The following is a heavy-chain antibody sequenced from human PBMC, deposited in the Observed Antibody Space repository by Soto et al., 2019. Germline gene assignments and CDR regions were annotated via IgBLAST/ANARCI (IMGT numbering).Heavy chain of an antibody. CDR2: IDPSDSYT. J-gene: IGHJ6*02. V-gene: IGHV5-10-1*01. CDR3: ARSGYCSSTSCVYYYGMDV. CDR1: GYSFTSYW. D-gene: IGHD2-2*03. Sequence: PGESLKISCKGSGYSFTSYWISWVRQMPGKGLEWMGRIDPSDSYTNYSPSFQGHVTISADKSISTAYLQWNSLKASDTAMYYCARSGYCSSTSCVYYYGMDVWGQGTTVTVS.